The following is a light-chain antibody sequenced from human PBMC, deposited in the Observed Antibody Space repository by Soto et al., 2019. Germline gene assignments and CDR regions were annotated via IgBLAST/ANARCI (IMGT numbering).Light chain of an antibody. Sequence: QSALTQPASVSGSPGQSITISCTGTSSDVAGYNYVSCYQQHPRKAPKLMIYDVSNRPSGVSNRFSGSKSGNTASLTISGLQAEDEADYYCSSYTSSSTPIFGGGTKVTVL. V-gene: IGLV2-14*01. J-gene: IGLJ2*01. CDR2: DVS. CDR1: SSDVAGYNY. CDR3: SSYTSSSTPI.